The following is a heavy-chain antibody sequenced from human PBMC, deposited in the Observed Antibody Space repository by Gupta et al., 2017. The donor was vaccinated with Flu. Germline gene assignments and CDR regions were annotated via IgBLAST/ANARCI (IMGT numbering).Heavy chain of an antibody. CDR2: IFYTGLS. Sequence: VSGAAASSRSYYWAWHRQPPGKGLEWIAIIFYTGLSHDSPSLKGRVTISVDTSMDQFSLILRSVTAADTAVYYCVREYSGSSLADPGGPGTLVSVSS. CDR3: VREYSGSSLADP. V-gene: IGHV4-39*01. D-gene: IGHD1-26*01. CDR1: GAAASSRSYY. J-gene: IGHJ5*02.